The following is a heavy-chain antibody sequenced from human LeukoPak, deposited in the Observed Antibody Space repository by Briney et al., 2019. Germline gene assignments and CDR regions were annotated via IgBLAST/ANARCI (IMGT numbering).Heavy chain of an antibody. V-gene: IGHV3-48*02. CDR1: GFTFSSYA. D-gene: IGHD5-12*01. CDR2: ISTSSGTI. J-gene: IGHJ4*02. Sequence: GGSLRLSCAASGFTFSSYAMSWVRQAPGKGLEWISYISTSSGTIYYADSVKGRFTISRDNAKNSLYLQMNSLRDDDTAVYYCARRYSAYNFDYWGQGTLVTVSS. CDR3: ARRYSAYNFDY.